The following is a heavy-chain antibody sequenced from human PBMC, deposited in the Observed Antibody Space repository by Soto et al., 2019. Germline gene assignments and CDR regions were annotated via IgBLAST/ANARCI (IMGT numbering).Heavy chain of an antibody. Sequence: QVQLVQSGAEVKKPGSSVKVSCKASGGTFSSYTISWVRQAPGQGLEWMGRIIPILGIANYAQKFQGRVTITADKSTSTAYMELSSLRSEDTAVYYGARARGNGPNWFDPWGQGTLVTVSS. J-gene: IGHJ5*02. CDR2: IIPILGIA. CDR3: ARARGNGPNWFDP. V-gene: IGHV1-69*02. D-gene: IGHD2-8*01. CDR1: GGTFSSYT.